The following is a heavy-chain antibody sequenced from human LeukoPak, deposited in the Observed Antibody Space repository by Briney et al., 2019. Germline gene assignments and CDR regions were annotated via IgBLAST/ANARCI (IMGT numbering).Heavy chain of an antibody. CDR3: ARHSLTRGGDCYSWADS. CDR1: GYTFSSNG. CDR2: ISASNGNT. J-gene: IGHJ4*02. Sequence: GASVKVSCKASGYTFSSNGFSWVRQAPGQGLEWMGWISASNGNTNYAQKFQGRVTMTTDTSTTTAYMELRSLRSDDTAVYYCARHSLTRGGDCYSWADSWGQGTLVTVSS. D-gene: IGHD2-21*02. V-gene: IGHV1-18*01.